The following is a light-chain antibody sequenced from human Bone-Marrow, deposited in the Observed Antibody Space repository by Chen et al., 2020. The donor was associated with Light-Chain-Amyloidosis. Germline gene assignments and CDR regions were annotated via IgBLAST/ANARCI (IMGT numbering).Light chain of an antibody. J-gene: IGLJ1*01. CDR2: ERI. Sequence: QSALTHPASVSGSPGQSITIPCTGTSSNVGDYSLVSWYQQHPGKAPKLILYERIQRPSGVSTRFSGYMSGNTASLTISGLQTEDEADDFCYTYAGSATFVFGSATTVTVL. CDR3: YTYAGSATFV. CDR1: SSNVGDYSL. V-gene: IGLV2-23*01.